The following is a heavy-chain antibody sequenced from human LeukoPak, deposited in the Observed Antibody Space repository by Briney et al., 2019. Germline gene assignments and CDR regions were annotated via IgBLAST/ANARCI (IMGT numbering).Heavy chain of an antibody. CDR1: GCSFTSYW. CDR3: ASGLLAAAQDV. J-gene: IGHJ4*02. Sequence: VGSLDISFQCSGCSFTSYWISWVREVPGKGLEWMGRIDSRYSYTHYRQSFQCHVTISADKSISTAYLQWSSLKASHTAMYYCASGLLAAAQDVWGQGSVVTVSS. V-gene: IGHV5-10-1*01. D-gene: IGHD6-13*01. CDR2: IDSRYSYT.